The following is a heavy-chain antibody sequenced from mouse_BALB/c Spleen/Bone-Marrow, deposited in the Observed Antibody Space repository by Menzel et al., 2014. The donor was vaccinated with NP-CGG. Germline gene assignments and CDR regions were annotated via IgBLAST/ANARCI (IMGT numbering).Heavy chain of an antibody. CDR3: ARYGSSPYAMDY. CDR2: ISXGGSYT. D-gene: IGHD1-1*01. Sequence: EVKLVESGGGLVKPGGSLKLSCAASGFTFSDXYXYWVXQTPEXRLEWVATISXGGSYTYYPDSVKGRFTISRDNAKNNLYLQMSSLKSEDTAMYYCARYGSSPYAMDYWGQGTSVTVSS. J-gene: IGHJ4*01. CDR1: GFTFSDXY. V-gene: IGHV5-4*02.